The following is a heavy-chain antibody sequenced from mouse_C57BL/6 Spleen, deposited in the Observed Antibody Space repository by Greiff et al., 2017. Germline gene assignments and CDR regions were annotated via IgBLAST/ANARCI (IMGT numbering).Heavy chain of an antibody. CDR3: ARGDYSNDGGYFDV. CDR1: GYSITSGYY. D-gene: IGHD2-12*01. V-gene: IGHV3-6*01. CDR2: ISYDGSN. Sequence: VQLQQSGPGLVKPSPSLTLTCSATGYSITSGYYWNWIRQFPGNKLEWLGYISYDGSNNYNPSLKNRISITRDTSKNQFFLKLNSVTTEDTATYYCARGDYSNDGGYFDVWGTGTTVTVSS. J-gene: IGHJ1*03.